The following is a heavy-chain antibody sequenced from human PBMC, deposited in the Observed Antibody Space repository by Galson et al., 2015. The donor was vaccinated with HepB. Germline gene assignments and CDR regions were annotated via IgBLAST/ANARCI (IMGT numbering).Heavy chain of an antibody. D-gene: IGHD3-10*01. CDR3: ARRYYGSGFDP. J-gene: IGHJ5*02. V-gene: IGHV1-18*04. CDR2: ISAYNGNT. Sequence: SGYTFTSYGIRWVRQAPGQGLEWMGWISAYNGNTNYAQKLQGRVTMATDTSTSTAYMELRSLRSDDTAVYYCARRYYGSGFDPWGQGTLVTVSS. CDR1: GYTFTSYG.